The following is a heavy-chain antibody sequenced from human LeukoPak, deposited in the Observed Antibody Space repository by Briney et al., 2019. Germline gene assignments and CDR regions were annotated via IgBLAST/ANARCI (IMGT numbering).Heavy chain of an antibody. CDR1: GFAFNTYA. V-gene: IGHV3-23*01. D-gene: IGHD3-9*01. CDR3: ARDPGYAIYYFDY. CDR2: ISGRGDTS. Sequence: GGSLRLSCAASGFAFNTYAMNWVRQAPGKGLEWVSTISGRGDTSYFPDSVKGRFSTSRDNSKNTLFLQMNNLRAEDTALYYCARDPGYAIYYFDYWGQGTLVTVSS. J-gene: IGHJ4*02.